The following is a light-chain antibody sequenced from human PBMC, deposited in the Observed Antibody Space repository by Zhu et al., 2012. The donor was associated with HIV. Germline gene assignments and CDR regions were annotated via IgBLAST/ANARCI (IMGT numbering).Light chain of an antibody. Sequence: DIQMIQSPSTLSASVGDRVTITCRATQNIGRSLAWYQQKPGKAPKALIYKASNLESGVPSRFSGSGSGAEFTLTISSLQPDDLATYYCQQYETYPLTFGQGTRLGIK. CDR1: QNIGRS. CDR3: QQYETYPLT. J-gene: IGKJ5*01. CDR2: KAS. V-gene: IGKV1-5*03.